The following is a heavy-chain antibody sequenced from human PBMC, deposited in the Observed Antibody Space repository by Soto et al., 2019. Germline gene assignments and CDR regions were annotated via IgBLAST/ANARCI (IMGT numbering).Heavy chain of an antibody. CDR3: ARASMVRGVIRGGHSPTYYMDV. Sequence: ASVKVSCKASGYTFTSYDINWVRQATGQGLEWMGWMNPNSGNTGYAQKFQGRVTMTRNTSISTAYMELSSLRSEGTAVYYCARASMVRGVIRGGHSPTYYMDVWGKGTTVTVSS. CDR2: MNPNSGNT. D-gene: IGHD3-10*01. J-gene: IGHJ6*03. CDR1: GYTFTSYD. V-gene: IGHV1-8*01.